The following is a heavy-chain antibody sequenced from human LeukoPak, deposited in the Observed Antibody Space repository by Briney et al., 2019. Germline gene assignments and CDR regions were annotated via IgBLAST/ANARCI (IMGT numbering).Heavy chain of an antibody. CDR1: GFTFSTYT. Sequence: PGGSLRLSCAASGFTFSTYTMHWVRQAPGKGLEWVAVISYDGSKKYCAASVKGRFTVSRDNSKNTLYLQMNSLRAEDTAVYYCAREHNSFSAAPFDYWGQGTLVTVSS. CDR3: AREHNSFSAAPFDY. D-gene: IGHD2/OR15-2a*01. V-gene: IGHV3-30-3*01. J-gene: IGHJ4*02. CDR2: ISYDGSKK.